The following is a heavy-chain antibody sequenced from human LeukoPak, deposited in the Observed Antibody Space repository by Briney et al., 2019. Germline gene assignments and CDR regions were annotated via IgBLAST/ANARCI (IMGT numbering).Heavy chain of an antibody. V-gene: IGHV3-7*01. Sequence: PVGSLGLSCAASGFTFGSYWMTWVRQAPGKGLEWVANIKQDGSEKYYVDSVRGRFTISRDNAKNSLYLQMNSLRAEDTAVYYCARDGFQYSSGWYSGVGYFDYWGQGTLVTVSS. CDR1: GFTFGSYW. J-gene: IGHJ4*02. CDR3: ARDGFQYSSGWYSGVGYFDY. D-gene: IGHD6-19*01. CDR2: IKQDGSEK.